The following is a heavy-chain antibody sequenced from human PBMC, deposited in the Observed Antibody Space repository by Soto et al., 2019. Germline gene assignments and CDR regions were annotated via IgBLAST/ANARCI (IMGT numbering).Heavy chain of an antibody. CDR1: GYIFTNFG. D-gene: IGHD5-18*01. CDR2: INADNGET. CDR3: ARSIHTAVPAPQFDY. Sequence: QIQLVQSGAEVKKPGASVKVSCKASGYIFTNFGIGWVRQAPGQGLEWMGWINADNGETKYAQKFQDRVPMTTDKSTTTAYLELRSLTSGDTAVYFCARSIHTAVPAPQFDYWGQGILVTVSS. V-gene: IGHV1-18*01. J-gene: IGHJ4*02.